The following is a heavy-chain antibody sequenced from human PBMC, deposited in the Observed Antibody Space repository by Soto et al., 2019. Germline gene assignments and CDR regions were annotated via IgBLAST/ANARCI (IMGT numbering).Heavy chain of an antibody. D-gene: IGHD3-22*01. CDR1: VGTLSSYA. J-gene: IGHJ3*02. V-gene: IGHV1-69*13. Sequence: SVRVSCRASVGTLSSYAITWVRPAPGQGLEWMGGIIPICGTANYAQKFQGRVTITADESTSTAYMELSSLRSEDTAVYYCARESSDYYDSSGYDPHDAFDIWGQGTMVTVSS. CDR3: ARESSDYYDSSGYDPHDAFDI. CDR2: IIPICGTA.